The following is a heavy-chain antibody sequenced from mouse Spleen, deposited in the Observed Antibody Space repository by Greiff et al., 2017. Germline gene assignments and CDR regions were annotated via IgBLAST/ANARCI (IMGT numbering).Heavy chain of an antibody. V-gene: IGHV1-77*01. CDR2: IYPGSGST. Sequence: VQGVESGPELVKPGASVKMSCKASGYTFTDYVISWVKQRTGQGLEWIGEIYPGSGSTYYNEKFKGKATLTADKSSNTAYMQLSSLTSEDSAVYFCARAYGYKAWFAYWGQGTLVTVSA. CDR1: GYTFTDYV. CDR3: ARAYGYKAWFAY. J-gene: IGHJ3*01. D-gene: IGHD1-2*01.